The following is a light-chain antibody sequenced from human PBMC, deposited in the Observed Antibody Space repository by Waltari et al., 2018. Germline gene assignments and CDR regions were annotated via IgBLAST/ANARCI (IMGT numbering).Light chain of an antibody. CDR3: QQAYSFPLT. V-gene: IGKV1-39*01. Sequence: DIQMTQSPSSLSASVGDRVTITCRASQTINRYLNWYLQKPGKAPKLLIYAASSLQSGVPSRFSGSGSGTDFTLTISSLQPEDFATYYCQQAYSFPLTFGGGTKVEIK. CDR1: QTINRY. CDR2: AAS. J-gene: IGKJ4*01.